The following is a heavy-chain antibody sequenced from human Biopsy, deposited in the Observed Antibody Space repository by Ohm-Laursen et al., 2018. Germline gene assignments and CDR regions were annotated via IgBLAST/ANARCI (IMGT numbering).Heavy chain of an antibody. CDR2: FAPENGKT. D-gene: IGHD1-1*01. J-gene: IGHJ4*02. V-gene: IGHV1-24*01. CDR1: GYTLTELS. CDR3: AADINVWNVNY. Sequence: ATVKISRKVSGYTLTELSMHWVRQAPGSGLEWLGGFAPENGKTIYAQKFQGRVTMTEDTSTDTAYMELSSLRSEDAAVYYYAADINVWNVNYWGQGTQVTVSS.